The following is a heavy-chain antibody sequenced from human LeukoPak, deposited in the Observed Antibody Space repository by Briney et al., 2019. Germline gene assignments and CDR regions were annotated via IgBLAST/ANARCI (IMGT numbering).Heavy chain of an antibody. V-gene: IGHV4-59*01. CDR1: GGSIRSYY. CDR3: ARDVDTAMVLGAFNI. J-gene: IGHJ3*02. D-gene: IGHD5-18*01. CDR2: IYYSGST. Sequence: SETLSLTCTVSGGSIRSYYWSWIRQPPGKGLAWVGYIYYSGSTNYNPSLKSRVTISVDTSNNQFSLKLSSVTAADTAVYYCARDVDTAMVLGAFNIWGQGTMVTVSS.